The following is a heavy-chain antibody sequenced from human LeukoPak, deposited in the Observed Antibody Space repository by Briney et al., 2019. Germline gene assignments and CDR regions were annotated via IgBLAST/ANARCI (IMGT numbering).Heavy chain of an antibody. CDR3: ASVDYYGSGNYYNDVDY. Sequence: GGSLRLSCAASGYTFSSYSMNWVRQAPGKGLEWVSSISSSSSYIYYADSVKGRFTISRDNAKNSLYLQMNSLRAEDTALYYCASVDYYGSGNYYNDVDYWGQGTLVTVSS. CDR2: ISSSSSYI. J-gene: IGHJ4*02. D-gene: IGHD3-10*01. CDR1: GYTFSSYS. V-gene: IGHV3-21*01.